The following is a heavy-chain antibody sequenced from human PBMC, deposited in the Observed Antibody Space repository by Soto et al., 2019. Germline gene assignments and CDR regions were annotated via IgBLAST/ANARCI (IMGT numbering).Heavy chain of an antibody. D-gene: IGHD1-26*01. CDR2: IRSDGGT. Sequence: HPGGSLRLSCEASGFTFSSYWMEWVRQAPGKGLVWVSRIRSDGGTNYADSVKGRFTVSRDNAKNTLYLQMNSLRTEDTALYYCAILGGRHDYYYGMDVWGQGTTVTVSS. CDR1: GFTFSSYW. CDR3: AILGGRHDYYYGMDV. V-gene: IGHV3-74*01. J-gene: IGHJ6*02.